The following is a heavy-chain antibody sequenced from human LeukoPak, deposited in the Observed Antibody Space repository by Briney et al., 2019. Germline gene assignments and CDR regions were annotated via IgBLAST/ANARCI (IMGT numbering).Heavy chain of an antibody. V-gene: IGHV4-34*01. CDR1: GGSFSGYY. Sequence: SETLSLTCAVYGGSFSGYYGSWIRQPPGKGLEWIGEINHSGSTNYNPSLKSRVTISVDTSKNQFSLKLSSVTAADTAVYYCARGRRWTVPYFDYWGQGTLVTVSS. D-gene: IGHD4-17*01. J-gene: IGHJ4*02. CDR3: ARGRRWTVPYFDY. CDR2: INHSGST.